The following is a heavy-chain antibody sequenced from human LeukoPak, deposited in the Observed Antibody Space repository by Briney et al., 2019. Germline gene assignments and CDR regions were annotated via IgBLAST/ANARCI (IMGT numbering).Heavy chain of an antibody. CDR1: GFTFSSYA. J-gene: IGHJ4*02. Sequence: GGSLRLSCAASGFTFSSYAMHWVRQAPGKGLEWVAVISYDGSNKYYADSVKGRFTISRDNSKNTLYLHMNSLRVEDTALYYCARRMPGRSGFLDYWGQGTLVTVSS. CDR2: ISYDGSNK. V-gene: IGHV3-30*04. D-gene: IGHD3-3*01. CDR3: ARRMPGRSGFLDY.